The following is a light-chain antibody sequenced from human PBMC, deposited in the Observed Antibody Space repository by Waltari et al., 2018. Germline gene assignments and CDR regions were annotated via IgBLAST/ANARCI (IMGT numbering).Light chain of an antibody. CDR1: GSEIDIYNL. V-gene: IGLV2-23*03. J-gene: IGLJ2*01. CDR3: CSYAGGTTFL. Sequence: QSALTQPASVSGSLGQSITISCTGSGSEIDIYNLVSWYQQYPGKAPKLIIYEGDERPSGVSDRFSGSKSGNTASLTISGLQAGDEAEYHCCSYAGGTTFLFGGGTKVTVL. CDR2: EGD.